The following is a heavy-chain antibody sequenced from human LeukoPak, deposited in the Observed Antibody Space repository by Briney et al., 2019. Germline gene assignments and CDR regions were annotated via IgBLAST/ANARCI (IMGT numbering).Heavy chain of an antibody. CDR3: APAYVWGSFRTFNY. CDR2: IYYSGTT. D-gene: IGHD3-16*02. CDR1: GGSISSSSYY. Sequence: PSETLSLTCTVSGGSISSSSYYWGWIRQPPGKGLEWVGSIYYSGTTYYNPSLKSRVTIYVNTSKNQFSLKVSSVTATDTAVYYCAPAYVWGSFRTFNYWGQGTLVTVSS. J-gene: IGHJ4*02. V-gene: IGHV4-39*01.